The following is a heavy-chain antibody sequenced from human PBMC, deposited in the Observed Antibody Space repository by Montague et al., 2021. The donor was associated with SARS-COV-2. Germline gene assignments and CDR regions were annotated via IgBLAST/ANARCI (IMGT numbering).Heavy chain of an antibody. D-gene: IGHD6-13*01. V-gene: IGHV4-39*01. CDR2: IYYSGST. Sequence: SETLSLTCAVYGGSFHIFSWGWIRQSPRKGLEWIGSIYYSGSTYYNPSLKSRVTTSVDTSKNQFSLKLSSVTAADTAVYYCASHFVWQQLSTWGQGTLVSVSS. CDR1: GGSFHIFS. J-gene: IGHJ4*02. CDR3: ASHFVWQQLST.